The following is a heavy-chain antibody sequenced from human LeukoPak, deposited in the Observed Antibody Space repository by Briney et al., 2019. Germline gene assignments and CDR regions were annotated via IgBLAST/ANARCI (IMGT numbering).Heavy chain of an antibody. Sequence: GGSLRLSCAASGFTFSSFDMHWVRQPTGQGLEWVSTIGTASDTYYPGSVEGRFTLSRDNAKNSLYLQMYSLTAGDTAVYYCARGPPRGKYYYMDVWGKGTTVTVSS. D-gene: IGHD1-1*01. CDR1: GFTFSSFD. V-gene: IGHV3-13*01. CDR2: IGTASDT. CDR3: ARGPPRGKYYYMDV. J-gene: IGHJ6*03.